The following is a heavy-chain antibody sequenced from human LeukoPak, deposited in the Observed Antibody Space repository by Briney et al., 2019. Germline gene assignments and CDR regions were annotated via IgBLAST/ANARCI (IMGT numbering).Heavy chain of an antibody. CDR1: GDSISSYY. V-gene: IGHV4-59*08. J-gene: IGHJ4*02. Sequence: PSETLSLTCTVSGDSISSYYWSWIRQPPGKGLEWIGYIYYSGGTDYNPSLKSRVTMSVDTSKNQFSLKLRSVTAADTAVYYCARIGHEDYYFDYWGQGTLVTVSS. CDR3: ARIGHEDYYFDY. CDR2: IYYSGGT.